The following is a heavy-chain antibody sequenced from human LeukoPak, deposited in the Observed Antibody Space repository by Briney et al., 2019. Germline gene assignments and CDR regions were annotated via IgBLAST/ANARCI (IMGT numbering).Heavy chain of an antibody. J-gene: IGHJ6*03. V-gene: IGHV4-61*02. D-gene: IGHD3-10*01. CDR1: GGSISSGSYY. CDR3: ACRVVRGVDYYYYMDV. CDR2: IYTSGST. Sequence: SQTLSLTCTVSGGSISSGSYYWSWIRQPAGNGLEWIGRIYTSGSTNYNPSLKSRVTISVDTSKNQFSLKLSSVTAADTAVYYCACRVVRGVDYYYYMDVWGKGTTVTISS.